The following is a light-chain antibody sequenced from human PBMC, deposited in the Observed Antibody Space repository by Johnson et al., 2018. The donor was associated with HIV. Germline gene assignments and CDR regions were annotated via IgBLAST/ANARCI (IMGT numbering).Light chain of an antibody. CDR3: GTWDSSLSAYV. CDR2: ENN. Sequence: QSVLTQPPSVSAAPGQKVTISCSGSSSNIGSNYVSWYQQFPGTTPKLLIYENNKRPSGIPDRFSGSQSGTSATLGITGLQTGDEADYYCGTWDSSLSAYVFGTGTKVTVL. CDR1: SSNIGSNY. V-gene: IGLV1-51*02. J-gene: IGLJ1*01.